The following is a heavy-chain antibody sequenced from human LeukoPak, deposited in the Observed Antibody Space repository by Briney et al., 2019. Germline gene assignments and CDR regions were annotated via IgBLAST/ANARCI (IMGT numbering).Heavy chain of an antibody. V-gene: IGHV3-30-3*01. CDR1: GFTFSSYA. Sequence: PGGSLRLSCAASGFTFSSYAMHWVCQAPGKGLEWVAVISYDGSNKYYADSVKGRFTISRDNSKNTLYLQMNSLRAEDTAVYYCARSFIAVAAAGYWGQGTLVTVSS. CDR2: ISYDGSNK. D-gene: IGHD6-19*01. CDR3: ARSFIAVAAAGY. J-gene: IGHJ4*02.